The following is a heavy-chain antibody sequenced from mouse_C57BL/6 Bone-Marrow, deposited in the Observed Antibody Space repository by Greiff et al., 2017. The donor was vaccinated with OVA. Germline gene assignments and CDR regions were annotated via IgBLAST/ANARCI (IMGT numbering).Heavy chain of an antibody. CDR1: GYAFTNYL. V-gene: IGHV1-54*01. Sequence: QVQLQQSGAELVRPGTSVTVSCKASGYAFTNYLIEWVKQRPGQGLEWIGVINPGSGGTNYNEKFKGKATLTADKYSSTAYMQLSSLTSEDSAVYFCAREGLVLDYYAMDYWGQGTSVTVSS. J-gene: IGHJ4*01. CDR2: INPGSGGT. CDR3: AREGLVLDYYAMDY. D-gene: IGHD3-3*01.